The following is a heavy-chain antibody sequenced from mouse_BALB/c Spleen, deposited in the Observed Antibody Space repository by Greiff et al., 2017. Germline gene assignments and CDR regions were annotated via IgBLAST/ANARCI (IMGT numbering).Heavy chain of an antibody. Sequence: EVKLVESGGGLVQPGGSLRLSCATSGFTFTDYYMSWVRQPPGKALEWLGFIRNKANGYTTEYSASVKGRFTISRDNSQSILYLQMNTLRAEDSATYYCARDMPIYGNYRPYWGQGTTLTVSS. CDR1: GFTFTDYY. V-gene: IGHV7-3*02. CDR3: ARDMPIYGNYRPY. CDR2: IRNKANGYTT. D-gene: IGHD2-1*01. J-gene: IGHJ2*01.